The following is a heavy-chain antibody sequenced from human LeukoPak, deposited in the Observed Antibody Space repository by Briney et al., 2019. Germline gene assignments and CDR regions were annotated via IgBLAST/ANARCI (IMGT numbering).Heavy chain of an antibody. V-gene: IGHV5-51*01. Sequence: AGEPLKISCKGSGYSFTSYWIGWVRQMPGKGLEWMGIIYPGDSDTRYSPSFQGQVTISADKSISTAYLQWSSLKASDTAMYYCARQGGEWLVLNYFDYWGQGTLVTVSS. CDR2: IYPGDSDT. D-gene: IGHD6-19*01. CDR1: GYSFTSYW. CDR3: ARQGGEWLVLNYFDY. J-gene: IGHJ4*02.